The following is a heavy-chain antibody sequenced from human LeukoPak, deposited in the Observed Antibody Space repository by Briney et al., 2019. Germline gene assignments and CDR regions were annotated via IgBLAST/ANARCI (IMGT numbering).Heavy chain of an antibody. D-gene: IGHD4-17*01. Sequence: PSETLSLTCTVSGGSISSYYWSWIRQPPGKGLEWIGYIYYSGSTNYNPSLKSRVTISVDTSKNQFSLKLSSVTAADTAVYYCARLGYGDYGSYLIFDYWGQGTLVTVSS. CDR2: IYYSGST. CDR1: GGSISSYY. J-gene: IGHJ4*02. V-gene: IGHV4-59*08. CDR3: ARLGYGDYGSYLIFDY.